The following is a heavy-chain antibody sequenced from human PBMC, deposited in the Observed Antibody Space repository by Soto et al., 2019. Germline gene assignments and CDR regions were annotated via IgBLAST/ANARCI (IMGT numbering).Heavy chain of an antibody. CDR2: ISAYNGNT. Sequence: QVQLVQSGAEVKKPGASVKVSCKASGYTFTSYAIGWVRQAPGQGLEWMGWISAYNGNTNYAQKLQGRVTMTTDTTTSTAYMERRSLRADDTAVYYCARGGFGEVVYYFDYWGQGTLVTVSS. CDR1: GYTFTSYA. D-gene: IGHD3-10*01. CDR3: ARGGFGEVVYYFDY. J-gene: IGHJ4*02. V-gene: IGHV1-18*01.